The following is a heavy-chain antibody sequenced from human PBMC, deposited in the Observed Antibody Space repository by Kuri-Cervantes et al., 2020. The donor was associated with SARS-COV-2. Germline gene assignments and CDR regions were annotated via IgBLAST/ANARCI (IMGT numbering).Heavy chain of an antibody. CDR1: GYTFTSYG. J-gene: IGHJ6*03. V-gene: IGHV1-18*01. Sequence: ASVKVSCKASGYTFTSYGISWVRQAPGQGLEWMGWISAYNGNTNYAQKLQGRVPMTTDTSTSTAYMELRSLRSDDTAVYYCARREKDIVVVPAAISNYYYYYMDVWGKGTTVTVSS. CDR3: ARREKDIVVVPAAISNYYYYYMDV. CDR2: ISAYNGNT. D-gene: IGHD2-2*02.